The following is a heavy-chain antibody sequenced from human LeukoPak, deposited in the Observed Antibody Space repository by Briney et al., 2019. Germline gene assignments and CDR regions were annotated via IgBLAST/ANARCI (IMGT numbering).Heavy chain of an antibody. CDR2: IYYSGST. V-gene: IGHV4-59*01. D-gene: IGHD5-24*01. CDR3: ARGRDGYLDAFDI. CDR1: GGSISSYY. J-gene: IGHJ3*02. Sequence: SETLSLTCTVSGGSISSYYWSWIRQPPGRGLEWIGYIYYSGSTNYNPSLKSRVTISVDTSKNQFSLKLSSVTAADTAVYYCARGRDGYLDAFDIWGQGTMVTVSS.